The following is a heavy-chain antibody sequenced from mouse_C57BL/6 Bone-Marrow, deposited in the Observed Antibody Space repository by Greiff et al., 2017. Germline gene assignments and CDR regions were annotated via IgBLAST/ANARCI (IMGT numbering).Heavy chain of an antibody. CDR2: IHPNSGST. V-gene: IGHV1-64*01. CDR1: GYTFTSYW. Sequence: QVQLQQPGAELVKPGASVKLSCKASGYTFTSYWMHWVKQRPGQGLEWIGMIHPNSGSTNYNEKFKSKATLTVDKSSSTAYMQLSSLASEDSAVXDCARSRIYDGYYAWFAYWGQGTLGTVSA. J-gene: IGHJ3*01. D-gene: IGHD2-3*01. CDR3: ARSRIYDGYYAWFAY.